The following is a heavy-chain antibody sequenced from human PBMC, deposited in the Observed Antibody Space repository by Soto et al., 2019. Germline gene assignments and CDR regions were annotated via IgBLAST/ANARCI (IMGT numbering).Heavy chain of an antibody. D-gene: IGHD2-2*01. CDR1: GYSFTANS. Sequence: QVHLVQSGAEVKKPGASVKVSCKASGYSFTANSMHWVRQAPGQGLEWMGWINPNNGGTNYARKFQGWVTMTRDTSISTAYMALTRLKSDDTAIYYCAIQRLGVVYWGQGNLVTVSS. CDR3: AIQRLGVVY. CDR2: INPNNGGT. V-gene: IGHV1-2*04. J-gene: IGHJ4*02.